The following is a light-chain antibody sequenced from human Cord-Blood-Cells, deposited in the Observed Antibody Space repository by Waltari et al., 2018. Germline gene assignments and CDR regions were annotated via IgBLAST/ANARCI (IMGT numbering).Light chain of an antibody. J-gene: IGLJ3*02. V-gene: IGLV2-23*01. CDR3: CSYAGSNTWV. CDR2: EGS. CDR1: SSDVVSYNL. Sequence: SALTPPASVSGSPGQSITISCTGTSSDVVSYNLVSMYQQHPGKTYKLMIYEGSKRPSGVSHRFSGSKSGNTASLTISRLRAEDDADYYSCSYAGSNTWVFGGGTKQAVL.